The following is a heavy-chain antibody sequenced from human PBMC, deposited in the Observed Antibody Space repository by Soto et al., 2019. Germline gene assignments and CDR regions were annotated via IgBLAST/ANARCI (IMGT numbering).Heavy chain of an antibody. V-gene: IGHV4-39*01. Sequence: QVQLQESGPRLMKPSETLSLTCSVSGASIINGGYYWAWIRQSPGEGLEWIGSMLYTGNTFYKPSLRSRVTISAETSKNQVSLRLDSVTATDSAIYYCTRHAPYDGFDYWGQGTLLSVSS. D-gene: IGHD3-3*01. CDR1: GASIINGGYY. CDR2: MLYTGNT. J-gene: IGHJ4*02. CDR3: TRHAPYDGFDY.